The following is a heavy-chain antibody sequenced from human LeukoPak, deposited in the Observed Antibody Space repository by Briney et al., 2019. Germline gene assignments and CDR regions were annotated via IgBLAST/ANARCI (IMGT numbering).Heavy chain of an antibody. CDR2: IIPIFGTT. Sequence: ASVKVSCKASGYTFTGYYMHWVRQAPGRGLEWMGGIIPIFGTTNYAQKFQGRVTITADESTRTAYMELSSLRSEDTAVYYCARNIMGDGYNYGPFDYWGQGTLVTVSS. D-gene: IGHD5-24*01. V-gene: IGHV1-69*13. J-gene: IGHJ4*02. CDR3: ARNIMGDGYNYGPFDY. CDR1: GYTFTGYY.